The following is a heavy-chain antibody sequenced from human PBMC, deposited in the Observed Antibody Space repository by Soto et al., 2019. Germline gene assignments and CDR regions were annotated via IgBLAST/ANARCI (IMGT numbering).Heavy chain of an antibody. J-gene: IGHJ5*02. D-gene: IGHD2-21*02. CDR2: IYSGGST. CDR3: ARSGGNYWFDP. V-gene: IGHV3-66*01. Sequence: EVQLVESGGGLVQPGGSLRLSFAASGFTVSRNYMTWVRQAPGKGLEWVSVIYSGGSTYYADSVKGRFTISRDNSKNTLYLQMNNLRAEDTAVYYCARSGGNYWFDPWGQGTLVTVSS. CDR1: GFTVSRNY.